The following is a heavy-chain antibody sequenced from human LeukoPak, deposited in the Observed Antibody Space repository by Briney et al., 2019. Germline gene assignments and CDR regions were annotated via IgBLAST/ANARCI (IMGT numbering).Heavy chain of an antibody. V-gene: IGHV1-69*13. Sequence: ASVKVSCKASGGTFSSYAISWVRQAPGQGLEWMGGIIPIFGTANYAQKFQGRVTITADESTSTAYMELSSLRSEDTAVYYCARSVAQSEYFQHWGQGTLVTVSS. J-gene: IGHJ1*01. CDR2: IIPIFGTA. CDR1: GGTFSSYA. CDR3: ARSVAQSEYFQH.